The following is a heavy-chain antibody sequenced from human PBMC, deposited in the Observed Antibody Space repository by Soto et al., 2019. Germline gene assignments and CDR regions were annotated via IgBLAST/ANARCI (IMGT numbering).Heavy chain of an antibody. Sequence: ASVKVSCKASGYTFTSYAMHWVRQAPGQRLEWMGWINAGNGNTKYSQKFQGRVTITRDTSASTAYMELSSLRSEDTAVYYCARSSVSGYGHRPFDYWGQGTLVTVSS. D-gene: IGHD3-22*01. CDR3: ARSSVSGYGHRPFDY. J-gene: IGHJ4*02. V-gene: IGHV1-3*01. CDR2: INAGNGNT. CDR1: GYTFTSYA.